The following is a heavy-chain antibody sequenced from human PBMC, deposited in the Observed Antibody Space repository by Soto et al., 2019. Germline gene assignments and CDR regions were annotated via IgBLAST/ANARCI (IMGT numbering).Heavy chain of an antibody. CDR1: GFTFSGSA. V-gene: IGHV3-73*01. CDR3: TRHDEQWLVTYYYYYGMDV. CDR2: IRSKANSYAT. J-gene: IGHJ6*02. D-gene: IGHD6-19*01. Sequence: PGGSLRLSCAASGFTFSGSAMHWVRQASGKGLEWVGRIRSKANSYATAYAASVKGRFTISRDDSKSTAYLQMNSLKTEDTAVYYCTRHDEQWLVTYYYYYGMDVWGQGTTVTVSS.